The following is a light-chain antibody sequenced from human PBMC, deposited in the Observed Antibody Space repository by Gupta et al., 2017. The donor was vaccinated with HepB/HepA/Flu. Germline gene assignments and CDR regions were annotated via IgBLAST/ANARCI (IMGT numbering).Light chain of an antibody. CDR1: SSDVGNCNY. V-gene: IGLV2-14*03. CDR3: RAYTTSNTYV. J-gene: IGLJ1*01. Sequence: QSALTQPASVSGSPGPPLTISCTGTSSDVGNCNYVSWYQQHPGNAPKLLIYDVTNRPAGVSSRFSGSKSGNTASLTISVLREEDDADYYCRAYTTSNTYVFGTGTKVTVL. CDR2: DVT.